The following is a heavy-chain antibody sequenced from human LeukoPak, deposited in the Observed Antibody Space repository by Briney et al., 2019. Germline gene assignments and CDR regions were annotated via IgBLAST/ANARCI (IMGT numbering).Heavy chain of an antibody. V-gene: IGHV1-18*01. J-gene: IGHJ5*02. D-gene: IGHD4-17*01. CDR1: GYTFTSYG. Sequence: ASVKVSCKASGYTFTSYGISWVRQAPGQGLEWMGWISAYNGNTNYAQKLQGRVTMTTDTSTSTAYMELRSLRSDDTAVYYCARDWGNDYGDLNWFDPWGQGTLVTVSS. CDR2: ISAYNGNT. CDR3: ARDWGNDYGDLNWFDP.